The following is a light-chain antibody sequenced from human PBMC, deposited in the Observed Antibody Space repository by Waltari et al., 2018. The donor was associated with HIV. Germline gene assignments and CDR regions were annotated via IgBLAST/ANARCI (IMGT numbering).Light chain of an antibody. Sequence: QPVLTQPPSASGTPGQRVTISCSGSSPNIENDNVYWYQQFPGAAPKLFIYKVTQRPSGVPHRFTGSKSGTSASLAIGGLRSEDEADYYCVGWDSRLRGYVFGTGTKVTVL. J-gene: IGLJ1*01. V-gene: IGLV1-47*01. CDR1: SPNIENDN. CDR2: KVT. CDR3: VGWDSRLRGYV.